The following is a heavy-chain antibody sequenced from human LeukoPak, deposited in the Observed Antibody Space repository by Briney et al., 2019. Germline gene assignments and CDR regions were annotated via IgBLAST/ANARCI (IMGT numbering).Heavy chain of an antibody. CDR2: ISYDGSNK. Sequence: PGRSLRLSCAASGFTFSSYAMHWVRQAPGKGLEWVAVISYDGSNKYYADSVKGRFTISRDISKSTLYLQLNSLRPEDTAVYYCAMRAVAGSHFNYFDYWGQGTLVTVSS. V-gene: IGHV3-30*04. CDR3: AMRAVAGSHFNYFDY. D-gene: IGHD6-19*01. J-gene: IGHJ4*02. CDR1: GFTFSSYA.